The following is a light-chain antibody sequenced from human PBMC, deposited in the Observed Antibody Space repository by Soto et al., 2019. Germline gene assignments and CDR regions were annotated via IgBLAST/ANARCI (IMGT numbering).Light chain of an antibody. CDR2: DAS. J-gene: IGKJ1*01. CDR1: QSISSY. CDR3: QQRSDWPPWT. Sequence: EIVLTQSPATLSLSPGEGATLSCRASQSISSYLAWYQQKPGQAPRLLIYDASSRATGIPARFRGSGSGTDFTLTISSLEPEDFAVYYCQQRSDWPPWTFGQGTKVEIK. V-gene: IGKV3-11*01.